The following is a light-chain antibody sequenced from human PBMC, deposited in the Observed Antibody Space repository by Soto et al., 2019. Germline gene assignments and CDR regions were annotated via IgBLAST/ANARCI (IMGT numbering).Light chain of an antibody. Sequence: QSVLTQPASLSGSPGQSITISCTGTSSDVGTYNLVSWYQQHAGKAPKLMIYEDNKRPSGVSNRFSGSKSGNTASLTISGLQAEDEADYYCCSYAGSSTRYVFGTGTKLTVL. J-gene: IGLJ1*01. CDR3: CSYAGSSTRYV. V-gene: IGLV2-23*01. CDR2: EDN. CDR1: SSDVGTYNL.